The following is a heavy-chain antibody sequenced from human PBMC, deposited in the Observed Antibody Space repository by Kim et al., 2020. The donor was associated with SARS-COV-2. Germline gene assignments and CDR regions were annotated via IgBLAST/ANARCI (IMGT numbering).Heavy chain of an antibody. CDR2: IKQDGSEK. J-gene: IGHJ5*02. Sequence: GGSLRLSCAASGFTFSSYWMSWVRQAPGKGLEWVANIKQDGSEKYYVDSVKGRFTISRDNAKNSLYLQMNSLRAEDTAVYYCARDSSSWYLASGNWFDPWGQGTLVTVSS. CDR3: ARDSSSWYLASGNWFDP. V-gene: IGHV3-7*01. CDR1: GFTFSSYW. D-gene: IGHD6-13*01.